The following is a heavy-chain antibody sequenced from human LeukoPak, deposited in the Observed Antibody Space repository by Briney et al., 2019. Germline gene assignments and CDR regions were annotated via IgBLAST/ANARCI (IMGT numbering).Heavy chain of an antibody. V-gene: IGHV4-59*01. D-gene: IGHD6-6*01. CDR3: ARWYNYSSSWSPVNWFDP. J-gene: IGHJ5*02. Sequence: PSETLSLSCTVSGGSISSYYWSWIRQPPGKGLEWFGYSYYSGSTNYNPSLKSRVTISVDTSKNQFSLKLSSVTAADTAVYYCARWYNYSSSWSPVNWFDPWGQGTLVTVSS. CDR1: GGSISSYY. CDR2: SYYSGST.